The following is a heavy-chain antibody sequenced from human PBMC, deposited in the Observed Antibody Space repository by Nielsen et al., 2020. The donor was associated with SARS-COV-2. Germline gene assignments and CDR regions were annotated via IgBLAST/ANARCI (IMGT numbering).Heavy chain of an antibody. CDR1: GGSVSSGSYY. CDR3: ARGGITMVRGILYYYGMDV. D-gene: IGHD3-10*01. J-gene: IGHJ6*02. V-gene: IGHV4-61*01. Sequence: SETLSLTCTVSGGSVSSGSYYWSWIRQPPGKGLEWIGYIYYSGSTNYNPSLKSRVTISVDTSKNQFSLKLSSVTAADTAVYYCARGGITMVRGILYYYGMDVWGQGTTVTVSS. CDR2: IYYSGST.